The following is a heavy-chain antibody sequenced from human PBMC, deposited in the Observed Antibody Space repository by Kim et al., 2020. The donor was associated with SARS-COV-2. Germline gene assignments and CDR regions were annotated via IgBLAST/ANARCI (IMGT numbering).Heavy chain of an antibody. J-gene: IGHJ4*02. D-gene: IGHD2-21*02. V-gene: IGHV4-31*03. CDR3: ARVPCGGDCYPRPHFDY. Sequence: SETLSLTCTVSGGSISSGGYYWSWIRQHPGKGLEWIGYIYYSGSTYYNPSLKSRVTISVDTSKNQFSLKLSSVTAADTAVYYCARVPCGGDCYPRPHFDYWGQGTLVTVSS. CDR1: GGSISSGGYY. CDR2: IYYSGST.